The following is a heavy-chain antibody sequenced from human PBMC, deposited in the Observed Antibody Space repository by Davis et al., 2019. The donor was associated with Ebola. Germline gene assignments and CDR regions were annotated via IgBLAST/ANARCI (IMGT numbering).Heavy chain of an antibody. D-gene: IGHD2-2*01. V-gene: IGHV1-8*01. CDR1: GYTFPNYE. CDR2: VNPKTGNT. CDR3: ARGDCSSTTCPFDY. Sequence: ASVKVSCKASGYTFPNYEISWVRQVTGQGLEWVGWVNPKTGNTGYAQKFQGRVTFSMDTSISTVHMDLSSLRAEDTAVYYCARGDCSSTTCPFDYWGQGTLVTVSS. J-gene: IGHJ4*02.